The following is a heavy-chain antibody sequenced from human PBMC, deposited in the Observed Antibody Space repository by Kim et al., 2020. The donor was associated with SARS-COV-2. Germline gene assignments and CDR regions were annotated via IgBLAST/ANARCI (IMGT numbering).Heavy chain of an antibody. D-gene: IGHD6-19*01. J-gene: IGHJ6*02. CDR1: GYTLTELS. V-gene: IGHV1-24*01. Sequence: SVKVSCKVSGYTLTELSMHWVRQAPGKGLEWMGGFDPEDGETIYAQKFQGRVTMTEDTSTDTAYMELSSLRSEDTAVYYCATGPAVAGTLVHYYYYYGMDVWGQGTTVTVSS. CDR3: ATGPAVAGTLVHYYYYYGMDV. CDR2: FDPEDGET.